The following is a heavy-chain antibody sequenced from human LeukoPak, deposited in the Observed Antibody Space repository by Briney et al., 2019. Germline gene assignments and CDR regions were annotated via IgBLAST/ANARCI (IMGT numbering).Heavy chain of an antibody. CDR3: AKYGPQDSGSSHFDY. Sequence: GGSLRLSCAASGSTFSSYAMSWVRQAPGKGLEWVSAIRDSGSSTHYADSVKGRFTTSRDNSKNTLFLQMNSLRAEDTAIYYCAKYGPQDSGSSHFDYWAREPWSPSPQ. V-gene: IGHV3-23*01. D-gene: IGHD1-26*01. CDR1: GSTFSSYA. J-gene: IGHJ4*02. CDR2: IRDSGSST.